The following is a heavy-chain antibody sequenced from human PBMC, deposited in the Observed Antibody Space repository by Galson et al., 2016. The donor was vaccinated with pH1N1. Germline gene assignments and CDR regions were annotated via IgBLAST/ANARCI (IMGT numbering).Heavy chain of an antibody. Sequence: SLRLSCAASGFTFINAWMTWVRQAPGKGLEWVGRIASKSGGGTTEYAAPLKGRFTISRDDSKNTLYLQMNSLKNEDTAVYYCILIKQGFFDPWGQGTLVTVSA. J-gene: IGHJ5*02. V-gene: IGHV3-15*04. CDR1: GFTFINAW. CDR2: IASKSGGGTT. D-gene: IGHD2/OR15-2a*01. CDR3: ILIKQGFFDP.